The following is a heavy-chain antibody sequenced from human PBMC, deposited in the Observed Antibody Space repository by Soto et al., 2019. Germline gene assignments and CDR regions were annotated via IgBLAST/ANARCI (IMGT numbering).Heavy chain of an antibody. V-gene: IGHV4-39*01. CDR1: GGSISSSSYY. J-gene: IGHJ6*02. CDR3: ARHVGDCGGDCPNYYYYGMDV. D-gene: IGHD2-21*02. CDR2: IYYSGST. Sequence: NPSETLSLTCTVSGGSISSSSYYWGWIRQPPGKGLEWIGSIYYSGSTYYNPSLKSRVTISVDTSKNQFSLKLSSVTAADTAVYYCARHVGDCGGDCPNYYYYGMDVWGQGTTVTVSS.